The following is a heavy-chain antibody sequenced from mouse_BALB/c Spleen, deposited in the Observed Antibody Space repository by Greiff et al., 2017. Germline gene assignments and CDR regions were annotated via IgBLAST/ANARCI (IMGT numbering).Heavy chain of an antibody. J-gene: IGHJ3*01. Sequence: QVQLKQSGPGLVAPSQSLSITCTVSGFSLTSYGVHWVRQPPGKGLEWLGVIWAGGSTNYNSALMSRLSISKDNSKSQVFLKMNSLQTDDTAMYYCARVGGGYEEASWFAYWGQGTLVTVSA. V-gene: IGHV2-9*02. CDR2: IWAGGST. CDR3: ARVGGGYEEASWFAY. D-gene: IGHD2-2*01. CDR1: GFSLTSYG.